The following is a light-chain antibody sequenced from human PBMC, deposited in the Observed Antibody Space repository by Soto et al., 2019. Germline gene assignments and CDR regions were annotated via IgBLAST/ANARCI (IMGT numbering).Light chain of an antibody. CDR2: GAS. CDR3: QQYGSSPVA. J-gene: IGKJ1*01. Sequence: EIVLTQSPGTLSLSPGERATLSCRASQSVSSSYLAWYLQKPGQAPRLLIYGASSRATGIPDRFSGSGSGTDLTLTISRLEPEDFAVYYCQQYGSSPVAFDQGTKVEIK. CDR1: QSVSSSY. V-gene: IGKV3-20*01.